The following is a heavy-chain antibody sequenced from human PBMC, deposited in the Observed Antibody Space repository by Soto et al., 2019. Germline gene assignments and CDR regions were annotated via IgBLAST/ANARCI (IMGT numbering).Heavy chain of an antibody. V-gene: IGHV3-30-3*01. Sequence: GGSLRLSCAASGFTFSSYAMHWVRQAPGKGLEWVAVISYDGSNKYYADSVKGRFTISRDNSKNTLYLQMNSLRAEDTAVYYCAREKEIVVVNGFDYWGQGTLVTVSS. CDR3: AREKEIVVVNGFDY. CDR1: GFTFSSYA. D-gene: IGHD3-22*01. CDR2: ISYDGSNK. J-gene: IGHJ4*02.